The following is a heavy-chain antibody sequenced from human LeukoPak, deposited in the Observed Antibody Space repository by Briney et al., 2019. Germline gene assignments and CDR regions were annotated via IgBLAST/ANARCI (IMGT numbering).Heavy chain of an antibody. V-gene: IGHV3-21*01. Sequence: GGSLRLSCAAPGFTFSSYSMNWVRQAPGKGLEWVSSISSTSSYIYYADSVKGRFTISRDNAKNSLYLQMNSLRAEDTAVYYCAKGARYYDSSGYYSWGQGTLVTVSS. CDR1: GFTFSSYS. D-gene: IGHD3-22*01. J-gene: IGHJ4*02. CDR2: ISSTSSYI. CDR3: AKGARYYDSSGYYS.